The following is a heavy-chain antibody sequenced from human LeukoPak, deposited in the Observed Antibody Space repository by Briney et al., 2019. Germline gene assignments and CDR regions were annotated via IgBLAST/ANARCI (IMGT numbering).Heavy chain of an antibody. V-gene: IGHV3-73*01. CDR2: IRSKANSYAT. D-gene: IGHD6-19*01. CDR3: TRPGYSSGWQDY. J-gene: IGHJ4*02. Sequence: GGSLRLSCAASGFTFSGSAMHWVRQASGKGLEWVGRIRSKANSYATAYAASVKGRFTISRDDSKNTAYLQMNSLKTEDTAVYYCTRPGYSSGWQDYWGQGTLVTVSS. CDR1: GFTFSGSA.